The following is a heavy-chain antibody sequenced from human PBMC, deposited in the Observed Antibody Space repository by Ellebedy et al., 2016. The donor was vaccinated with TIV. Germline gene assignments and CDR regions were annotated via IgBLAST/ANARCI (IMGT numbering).Heavy chain of an antibody. J-gene: IGHJ4*02. Sequence: AASVNVSCKASGYTFTISFIHWVRQAPGQGLEWMGWLNPYTGGTNYAQKFQGRVTMTRDTSISTAFMEMRRLRSDETAVYYCARVVVAAIGDWGQGTLVTVSS. V-gene: IGHV1-2*02. CDR2: LNPYTGGT. D-gene: IGHD5-12*01. CDR3: ARVVVAAIGD. CDR1: GYTFTISF.